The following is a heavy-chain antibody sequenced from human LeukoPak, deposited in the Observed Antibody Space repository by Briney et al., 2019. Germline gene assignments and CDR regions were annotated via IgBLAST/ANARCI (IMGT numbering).Heavy chain of an antibody. D-gene: IGHD1-26*01. CDR1: GGTFISYA. CDR2: IIPILGIA. V-gene: IGHV1-69*04. Sequence: ASVKVSCKASGGTFISYAISWVRQAPGQGREWMGRIIPILGIANYAQKFQGRVTITADKSTSTAYMELSSLRSEDTAVCYCARVASIVGAPFDYWGQGTLVTVSS. CDR3: ARVASIVGAPFDY. J-gene: IGHJ4*02.